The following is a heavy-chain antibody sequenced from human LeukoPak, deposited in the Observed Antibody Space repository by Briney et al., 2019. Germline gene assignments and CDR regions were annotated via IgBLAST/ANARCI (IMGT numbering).Heavy chain of an antibody. Sequence: GRSLRLSCAASGSTFDDYGMHWVRQAPGKGLEWVSGISWNSGSIGYADSVKGRFTISRDNAKNSLYLQMNSLRAEDTALYYCAKSKYASGRQALDYWGQGTLVTVSS. CDR3: AKSKYASGRQALDY. D-gene: IGHD3-10*01. CDR1: GSTFDDYG. J-gene: IGHJ4*02. CDR2: ISWNSGSI. V-gene: IGHV3-9*01.